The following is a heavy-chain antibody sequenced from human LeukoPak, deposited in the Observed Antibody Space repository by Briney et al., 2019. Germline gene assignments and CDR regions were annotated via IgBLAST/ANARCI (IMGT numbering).Heavy chain of an antibody. CDR3: ARGLTAFGELSAPFDY. Sequence: ASVKVSRMASGYTFTSYGISCVRQAPGQGLEWMGWISAYNGNTNYAQKLQGSVTMTTDTSTSTDYMELPSLRSDDTAVYYCARGLTAFGELSAPFDYWGQGTLVTVSS. V-gene: IGHV1-18*04. J-gene: IGHJ4*02. CDR1: GYTFTSYG. CDR2: ISAYNGNT. D-gene: IGHD3-10*01.